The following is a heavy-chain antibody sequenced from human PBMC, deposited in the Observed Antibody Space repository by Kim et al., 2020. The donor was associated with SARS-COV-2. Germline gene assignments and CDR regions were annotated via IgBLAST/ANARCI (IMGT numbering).Heavy chain of an antibody. Sequence: ASVKVSCKASGYTFTSYGISWVRQAPGQGLEWMGWISAYNGNTNYAQKLQGRVTMTTDTSTSTAYMELRSLRSDDTAVYYCARDEYCSGGSCSWALYYYYYGMDVWGQGTTVTVSS. D-gene: IGHD2-15*01. CDR2: ISAYNGNT. J-gene: IGHJ6*02. V-gene: IGHV1-18*01. CDR1: GYTFTSYG. CDR3: ARDEYCSGGSCSWALYYYYYGMDV.